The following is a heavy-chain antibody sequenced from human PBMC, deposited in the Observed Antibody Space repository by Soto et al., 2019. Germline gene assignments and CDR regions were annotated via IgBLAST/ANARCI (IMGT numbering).Heavy chain of an antibody. CDR1: GASINNTSYY. D-gene: IGHD1-26*01. J-gene: IGHJ5*01. V-gene: IGHV4-39*01. Sequence: SETLSLTCTVSGASINNTSYYWGWIRQSPGKGLEWIGNIYYSGKTYYSPSLKSRVSISVDASRNQFSLRLGSVTAADTAGYYCGRPCGIGLTPPGPWGQGVLVTVSS. CDR2: IYYSGKT. CDR3: GRPCGIGLTPPGP.